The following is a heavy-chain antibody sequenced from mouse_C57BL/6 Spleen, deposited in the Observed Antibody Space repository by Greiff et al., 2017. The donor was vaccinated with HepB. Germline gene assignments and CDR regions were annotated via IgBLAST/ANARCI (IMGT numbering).Heavy chain of an antibody. CDR3: ARGYYSKPLGY. V-gene: IGHV2-2*01. D-gene: IGHD2-5*01. Sequence: VKLVESGPGLVQPSQSLSITCTVSGFSLTSYGVHWVRQSPGKGLEWLGVIWSDGSTDYNAAFISRMSISKDNSKSHVFFKMNSLQADDTAIYCCARGYYSKPLGYWGQGTSVTVSS. CDR2: IWSDGST. J-gene: IGHJ4*01. CDR1: GFSLTSYG.